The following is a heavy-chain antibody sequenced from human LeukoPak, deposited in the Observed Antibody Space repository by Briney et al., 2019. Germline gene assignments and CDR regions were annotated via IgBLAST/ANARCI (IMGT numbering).Heavy chain of an antibody. CDR2: IYYSGST. D-gene: IGHD3-10*01. J-gene: IGHJ6*04. V-gene: IGHV4-61*01. CDR1: GGSVSSGSYY. CDR3: AKLWFGERGTYGMDV. Sequence: PSETLSLTCTVSGGSVSSGSYYWSWIRQPPGKGLEWIGYIYYSGSTNYNPSLKSRVTISVDTSKNQFSLKLSSVTAADTAVYYCAKLWFGERGTYGMDVWGKGTTVTVSS.